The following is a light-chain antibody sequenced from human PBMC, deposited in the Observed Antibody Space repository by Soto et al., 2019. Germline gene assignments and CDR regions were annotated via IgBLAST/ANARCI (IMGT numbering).Light chain of an antibody. J-gene: IGLJ1*01. CDR2: DVS. CDR1: SSDVGGYNY. V-gene: IGLV2-14*03. CDR3: CSYTTSNTRQIV. Sequence: QSALTQPASVSGSPGQSITISCTGTSSDVGGYNYVSWYQQHPGKAPKFMIYDVSSRASGVSNRFSGSKSGNTASLTISGLQAEDEADYYCCSYTTSNTRQIVFGTGTQLTVL.